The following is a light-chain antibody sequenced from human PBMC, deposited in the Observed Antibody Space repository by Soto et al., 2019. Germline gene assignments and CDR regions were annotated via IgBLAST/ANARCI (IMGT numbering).Light chain of an antibody. J-gene: IGLJ1*01. CDR1: SSDVGGYNY. CDR2: DVS. CDR3: SSYSGTIYHYV. V-gene: IGLV2-14*01. Sequence: QSVLTQPASVSGSPGQSITISCTGTSSDVGGYNYVSWYQQHPGKAPKLMIYDVSNRPSGVSNRFSGSKSGNTASLTVSGLQADDEADYYSSSYSGTIYHYVFVTGTKVTVL.